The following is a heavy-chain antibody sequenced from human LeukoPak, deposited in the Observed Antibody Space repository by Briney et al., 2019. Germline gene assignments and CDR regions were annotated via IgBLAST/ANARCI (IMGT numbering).Heavy chain of an antibody. Sequence: ASVKVSCKASGYTFTSYYMHWVRQASGQGLEWMGIINPSGGSTSYAQKFQGRVTMTRDTSTSTVYMELSSLRSEDTAVYYCARDPVVVAALDYWGQGTLVTVSS. V-gene: IGHV1-46*01. CDR2: INPSGGST. CDR3: ARDPVVVAALDY. J-gene: IGHJ4*02. CDR1: GYTFTSYY. D-gene: IGHD2-15*01.